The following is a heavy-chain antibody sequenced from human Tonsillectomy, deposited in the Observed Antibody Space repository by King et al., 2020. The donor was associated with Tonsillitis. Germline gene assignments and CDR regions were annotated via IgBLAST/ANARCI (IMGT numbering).Heavy chain of an antibody. CDR3: AKTRDYDYIWGTYSY. V-gene: IGHV3-23*04. J-gene: IGHJ4*02. D-gene: IGHD3-16*01. Sequence: VQLVESGGGLVQPGGSLRLSCAVSGFTFRNYAMSWVRQAPGKGLQWVSSISDSGHTTYYADSVKGRFTISRDSSKNTLCLQMNSLRAEDTAVYFCAKTRDYDYIWGTYSYWGQGTLVTVSS. CDR1: GFTFRNYA. CDR2: ISDSGHTT.